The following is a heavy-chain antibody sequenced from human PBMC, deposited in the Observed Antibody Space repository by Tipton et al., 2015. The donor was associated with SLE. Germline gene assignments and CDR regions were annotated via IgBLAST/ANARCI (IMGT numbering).Heavy chain of an antibody. CDR1: GFTFSSYA. Sequence: SLRLSCAASGFTFSSYAMHWVRQAPGKGLEWVAVISYDGSNKYYADSVKGRFTISRDNSKNTLYLQMNSLRAEDTAVYYCAKTPPYDSSGYYDYWGQGTLVTVSS. J-gene: IGHJ4*02. CDR2: ISYDGSNK. CDR3: AKTPPYDSSGYYDY. V-gene: IGHV3-30-3*02. D-gene: IGHD3-22*01.